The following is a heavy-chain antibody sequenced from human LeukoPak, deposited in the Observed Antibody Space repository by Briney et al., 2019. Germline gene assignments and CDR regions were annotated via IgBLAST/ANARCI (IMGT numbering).Heavy chain of an antibody. J-gene: IGHJ6*02. Sequence: GASVKVSCKASGGTFSSYAISWVRQAPGQGLEWMGGIITNTGNPTYAQGFTGRFVFSLDTSVSTAYLQISSLKAEDTAVYYCARVGYCSGGSCIELYYYYGMDVWGQGTTVTVSS. CDR3: ARVGYCSGGSCIELYYYYGMDV. CDR2: IITNTGNP. D-gene: IGHD2-15*01. V-gene: IGHV7-4-1*02. CDR1: GGTFSSYA.